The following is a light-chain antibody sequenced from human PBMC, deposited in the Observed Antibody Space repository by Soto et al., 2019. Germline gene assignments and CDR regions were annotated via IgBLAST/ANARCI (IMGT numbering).Light chain of an antibody. Sequence: QSALTQPPSASGSPGQSVTVSCTGTSSDVGRYNAVFWFQQHPGKVPKLMIYEVSKRPSGVPDRFSGSKSGNTASLTVSGLQAEDEADYYCSAYAGGNNYVFGSGTKVTVL. J-gene: IGLJ1*01. CDR1: SSDVGRYNA. CDR3: SAYAGGNNYV. V-gene: IGLV2-8*01. CDR2: EVS.